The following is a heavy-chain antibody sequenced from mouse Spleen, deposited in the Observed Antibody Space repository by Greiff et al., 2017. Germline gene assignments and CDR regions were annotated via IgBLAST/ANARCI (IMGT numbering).Heavy chain of an antibody. J-gene: IGHJ3*01. Sequence: EVQGVESGPELVKPGASVKISCKASGYSFTGYYMNWVKQSPEKSLEWIGEINPSTGGTTYNQKFKAKATLTVDKSSSTAYMQLKSLTSEDSAVYYCARRGDRYDGAWFAYWGQGTLVTVSA. CDR1: GYSFTGYY. CDR3: ARRGDRYDGAWFAY. V-gene: IGHV1-42*01. D-gene: IGHD2-14*01. CDR2: INPSTGGT.